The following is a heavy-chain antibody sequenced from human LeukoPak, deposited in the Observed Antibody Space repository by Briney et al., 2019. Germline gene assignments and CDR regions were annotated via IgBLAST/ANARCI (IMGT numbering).Heavy chain of an antibody. Sequence: SETLSLTCTVSGGSISSTNYYWGWIRQPPGKGLEWIGSIYYSGSTYYNPSLKSRVTISVDTSKNQFSLKLSSVTAADTAVYYCARDRHFGVVIDQLNWFDPWGQGTLVTVSS. V-gene: IGHV4-39*07. CDR2: IYYSGST. J-gene: IGHJ5*02. D-gene: IGHD3-3*01. CDR3: ARDRHFGVVIDQLNWFDP. CDR1: GGSISSTNYY.